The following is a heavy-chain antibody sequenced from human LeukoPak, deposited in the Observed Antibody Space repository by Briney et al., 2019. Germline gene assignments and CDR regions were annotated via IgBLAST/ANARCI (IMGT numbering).Heavy chain of an antibody. D-gene: IGHD6-13*01. V-gene: IGHV1-8*01. CDR3: ARGSGDSSSWYLPSNYYGMDL. CDR2: MNPNGGNT. CDR1: GYTFTSYD. J-gene: IGHJ6*02. Sequence: ASVKVSCKASGYTFTSYDINWVRQATGQGLEWMGWMNPNGGNTGYAQKFQGRVTMTRNTSISTAYMELSSLRSEDTAVYYCARGSGDSSSWYLPSNYYGMDLWGQGTTVTVSS.